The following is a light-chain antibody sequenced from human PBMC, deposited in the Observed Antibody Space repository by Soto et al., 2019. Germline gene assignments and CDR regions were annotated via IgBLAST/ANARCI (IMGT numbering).Light chain of an antibody. V-gene: IGKV2-28*01. CDR1: QSLLHSSGRYY. CDR2: LGS. CDR3: IQALQTPFA. Sequence: DIVMTQSPLSLPVTPGEPASISCRSSQSLLHSSGRYYLDWYLQKPGQSPQLLIYLGSHRASGVPGRFSGSGSGTDFTLTISRVEAEDVGIYYCIQALQTPFAFGGGTRVEIK. J-gene: IGKJ4*01.